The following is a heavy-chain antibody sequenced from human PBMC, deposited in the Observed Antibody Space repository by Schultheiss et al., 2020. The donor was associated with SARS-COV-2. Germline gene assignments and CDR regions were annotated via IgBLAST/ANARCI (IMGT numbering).Heavy chain of an antibody. Sequence: GGSLRLSCAASGFTFSSYAMSWVRQAPGKGLEWVSAISGSGGSTYYADSVKGRFTISRDNSKNTLYLQMNSLKTEDTAVYYCTTHIAVAGTLRNYWGQGTLVTVSS. CDR1: GFTFSSYA. D-gene: IGHD6-19*01. V-gene: IGHV3-23*01. CDR3: TTHIAVAGTLRNY. J-gene: IGHJ4*02. CDR2: ISGSGGST.